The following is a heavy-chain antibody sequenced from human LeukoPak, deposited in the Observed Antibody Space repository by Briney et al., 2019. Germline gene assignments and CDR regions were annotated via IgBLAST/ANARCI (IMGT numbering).Heavy chain of an antibody. V-gene: IGHV1-69*05. CDR2: IIPIFGTA. D-gene: IGHD3-22*01. Sequence: SVKVSCKASGGTFSSYAISWVRQAPGQGLEWMEGIIPIFGTANYAQKFQGRVTITTDESTSTAYMELSSLRSEDTAVYYCARHTRHYYDSSGDAFDIWGQGTMVTVSS. J-gene: IGHJ3*02. CDR1: GGTFSSYA. CDR3: ARHTRHYYDSSGDAFDI.